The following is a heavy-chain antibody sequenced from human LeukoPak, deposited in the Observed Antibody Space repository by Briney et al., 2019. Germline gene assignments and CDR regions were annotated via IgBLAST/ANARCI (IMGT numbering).Heavy chain of an antibody. D-gene: IGHD3-10*01. Sequence: SQTLSLTFDISGDSVSNNSGAWNWIRQSPSRGIDRLERPYYRAKCNTDYAVSVKRRLSINPDPSQTQFSLRLNSVPPEAAAVYYCGSAASPYYYGSGSYYSRFDSWGQGTLVTVSS. CDR1: GDSVSNNSGA. V-gene: IGHV6-1*01. CDR3: GSAASPYYYGSGSYYSRFDS. CDR2: PYYRAKCNT. J-gene: IGHJ4*02.